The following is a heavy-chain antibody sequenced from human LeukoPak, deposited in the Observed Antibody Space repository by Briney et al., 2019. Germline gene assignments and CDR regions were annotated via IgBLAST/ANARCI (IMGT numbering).Heavy chain of an antibody. CDR1: GFTFSSYW. Sequence: GGSLRLSCAASGFTFSSYWMSWVRQAPGKGLEWVANIKQDGSEKYYVDSVKGRFTISRDNAKNSLYLQMNSLRAEDTAVYYCAGSVGVLTIAAAGTHYYYYYMDVWGKGTTVTVSS. CDR3: AGSVGVLTIAAAGTHYYYYYMDV. CDR2: IKQDGSEK. D-gene: IGHD6-13*01. J-gene: IGHJ6*03. V-gene: IGHV3-7*01.